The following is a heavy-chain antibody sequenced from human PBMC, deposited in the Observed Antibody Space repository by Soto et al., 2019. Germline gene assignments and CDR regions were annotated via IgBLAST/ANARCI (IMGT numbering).Heavy chain of an antibody. CDR3: ARERGTMMRGVIITNYYYGIDV. D-gene: IGHD3-10*01. CDR2: MFSSGTT. Sequence: QVQLQESGPRLVKPSQTLSLTCTVSGGSISGDDFYWSWIRQHPGKGLEWIGYMFSSGTTLYNRSLKSRLHISIDTSKKQSSLRLRSVTAADTAIYYCARERGTMMRGVIITNYYYGIDVWGRGTTVAVSS. CDR1: GGSISGDDFY. J-gene: IGHJ6*02. V-gene: IGHV4-31*03.